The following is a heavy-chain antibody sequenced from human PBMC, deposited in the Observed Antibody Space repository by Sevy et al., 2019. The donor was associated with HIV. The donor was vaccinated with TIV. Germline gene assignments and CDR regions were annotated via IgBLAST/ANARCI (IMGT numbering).Heavy chain of an antibody. V-gene: IGHV4-59*01. D-gene: IGHD1-1*01. CDR1: GGSISTYY. Sequence: SETLSPTCTVSGGSISTYYWNWIRQPPGKGLEWIGYIYYSGNTNYNPSLTSRVSMSVDTSKNHFSLKLSSVTAADTAMYYWARGGPNQQQLDYFDYWGQGTLVTVSS. CDR2: IYYSGNT. J-gene: IGHJ4*02. CDR3: ARGGPNQQQLDYFDY.